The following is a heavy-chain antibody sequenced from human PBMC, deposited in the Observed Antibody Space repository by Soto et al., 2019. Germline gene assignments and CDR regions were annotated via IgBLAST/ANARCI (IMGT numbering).Heavy chain of an antibody. J-gene: IGHJ6*02. CDR1: GFTFSSYG. CDR2: IWYDGSNK. V-gene: IGHV3-33*01. D-gene: IGHD3-3*01. Sequence: QTGGSLRLSCAASGFTFSSYGMHWVRQAPGKGLEWVAVIWYDGSNKYYADSVKGRFTISRDNSKNTLYLQMNSLRAEDTAVYYCARYYDFWSGPGGMDVWGQGTTVTVSS. CDR3: ARYYDFWSGPGGMDV.